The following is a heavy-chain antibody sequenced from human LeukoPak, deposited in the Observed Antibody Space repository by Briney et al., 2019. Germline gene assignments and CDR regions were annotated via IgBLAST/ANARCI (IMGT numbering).Heavy chain of an antibody. CDR2: ISGNNDNP. D-gene: IGHD1-26*01. CDR3: ARDGTSADDY. J-gene: IGHJ4*02. V-gene: IGHV1-18*01. Sequence: ASVRVSCKTSGYTFSNFGINWVRQAPGQGLEWMGWISGNNDNPNYGQKFQGRFTVTTDSSTSTAYMELRNLTFDDTAVYYCARDGTSADDYWGQGTLVAVSS. CDR1: GYTFSNFG.